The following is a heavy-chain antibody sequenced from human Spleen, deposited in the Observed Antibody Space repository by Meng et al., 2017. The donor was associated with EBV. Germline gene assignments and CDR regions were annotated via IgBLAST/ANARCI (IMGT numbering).Heavy chain of an antibody. V-gene: IGHV4-4*02. CDR2: IYHSGST. CDR3: AQRERWGLDP. Sequence: QGWLRESGPGLVNPSGTLSLTCAVSGGSISSSNWWNWVRQAPGKGLEWIGEIYHSGSTSYNPSLESRVTISIDKSKNQVSLKLTSVTAADTAVYYCAQRERWGLDPWGQGTLVTVSS. CDR1: GGSISSSNW. D-gene: IGHD3-16*01. J-gene: IGHJ5*02.